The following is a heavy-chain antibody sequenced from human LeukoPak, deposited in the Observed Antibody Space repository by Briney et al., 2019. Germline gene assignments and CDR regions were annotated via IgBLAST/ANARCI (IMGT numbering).Heavy chain of an antibody. D-gene: IGHD3-16*02. J-gene: IGHJ3*02. CDR2: ISTSSSYI. CDR3: ASVEVYDYVWGSYRYTSPHAFDI. V-gene: IGHV3-21*01. CDR1: GFTFNSYP. Sequence: GGSLRLSCAASGFTFNSYPMNWVRQAPGRGLEWVSFISTSSSYIYYADSVKGRFTVSRDNAKNTLYLQMNSLRAEDTAVYYCASVEVYDYVWGSYRYTSPHAFDIWGQGTMVTVSS.